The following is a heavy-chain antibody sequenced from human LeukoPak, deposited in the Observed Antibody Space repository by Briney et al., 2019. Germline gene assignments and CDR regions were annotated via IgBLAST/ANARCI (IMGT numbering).Heavy chain of an antibody. CDR3: ARDAIGVAGLTIDY. D-gene: IGHD2-8*01. CDR2: ISAYNGNT. V-gene: IGHV1-18*01. J-gene: IGHJ4*02. Sequence: ASVKVSCKASGYTFTSYGISWVRQAPGQGLEWMGWISAYNGNTNYAQKLQGRVTMTTDTPTSTAYMELRSLRSDDTAVYYCARDAIGVAGLTIDYWGQGTLVTVSS. CDR1: GYTFTSYG.